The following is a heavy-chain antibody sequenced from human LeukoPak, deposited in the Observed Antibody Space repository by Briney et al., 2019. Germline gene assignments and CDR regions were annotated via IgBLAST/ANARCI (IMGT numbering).Heavy chain of an antibody. CDR1: GFTFSSHG. Sequence: GGSLRLSCAASGFTFSSHGMHWVRQAPGKGLEWVAVISYDGSNKYYADSVKGRFTISRDNSKNTLYLQMNSLRAEDTAVYYCAKEVGKSDYGDENAFDIWGQGTMVTVSS. CDR2: ISYDGSNK. J-gene: IGHJ3*02. D-gene: IGHD4-17*01. V-gene: IGHV3-30*18. CDR3: AKEVGKSDYGDENAFDI.